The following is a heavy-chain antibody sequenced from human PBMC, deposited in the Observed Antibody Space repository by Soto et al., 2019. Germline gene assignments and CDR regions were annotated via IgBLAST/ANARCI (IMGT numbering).Heavy chain of an antibody. CDR3: AREGYCSGGSCYPYYFDY. D-gene: IGHD2-15*01. CDR2: IYTSGST. CDR1: GGSISSYY. V-gene: IGHV4-4*07. Sequence: TSETLSLTCTVSGGSISSYYWSWIRQPAGKGLEWIGRIYTSGSTNYNPSLKSRVTMTRDTSTSTVYMELSSLRSEDTAVYYCAREGYCSGGSCYPYYFDYWGQGTLVTVSS. J-gene: IGHJ4*02.